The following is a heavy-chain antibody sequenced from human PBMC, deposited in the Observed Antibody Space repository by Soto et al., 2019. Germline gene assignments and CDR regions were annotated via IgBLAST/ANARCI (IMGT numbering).Heavy chain of an antibody. Sequence: QVHLVESGGGVVQPGRSLRLSCAASGFTFSSYGMHWVRQAPGKGLEWVAFISHDGSDKYYADSVKGRLTISRDNSKNTLYVEVNGLGAEDTAVYYCAKRRNVLRFLEWSSGMEVWGQGTTVSVSS. CDR3: AKRRNVLRFLEWSSGMEV. D-gene: IGHD3-3*01. CDR2: ISHDGSDK. J-gene: IGHJ6*02. CDR1: GFTFSSYG. V-gene: IGHV3-30*18.